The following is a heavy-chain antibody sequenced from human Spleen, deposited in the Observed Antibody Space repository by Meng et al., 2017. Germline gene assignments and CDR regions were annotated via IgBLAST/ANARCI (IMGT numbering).Heavy chain of an antibody. V-gene: IGHV4-31*03. CDR3: ARAHTGWYFDL. D-gene: IGHD2-8*02. CDR2: IYYSGST. J-gene: IGHJ2*01. Sequence: QGPLQGAGPGLGKPSQTLSLTCTVSGGSISSGGYYWSWIRQHPGKGLEWIGYIYYSGSTYYNPSLKSRVTISVDTSKNQFSLKLSSVTAADTAVYYCARAHTGWYFDLWGRGTLVTVSS. CDR1: GGSISSGGYY.